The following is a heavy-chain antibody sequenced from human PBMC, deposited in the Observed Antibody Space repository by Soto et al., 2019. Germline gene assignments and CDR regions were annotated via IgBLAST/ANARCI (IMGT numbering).Heavy chain of an antibody. V-gene: IGHV3-33*01. Sequence: QVQLVESGGGVVQPGRSLRLSCAASGFTFSSYGMHWVRQAPGKGLEWVAVIWYDGSNKYYADSVKGRFTISRDNSKNTLYQQMNSLRAEDTAVYYCAILGYCSSTSCSTFDYWGQGTLVTVSS. D-gene: IGHD2-2*01. CDR3: AILGYCSSTSCSTFDY. J-gene: IGHJ4*02. CDR1: GFTFSSYG. CDR2: IWYDGSNK.